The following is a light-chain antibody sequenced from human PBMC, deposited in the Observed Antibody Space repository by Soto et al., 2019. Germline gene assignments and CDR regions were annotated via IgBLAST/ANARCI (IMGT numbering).Light chain of an antibody. CDR1: SSDVGSYNL. CDR2: EGS. V-gene: IGLV2-23*01. J-gene: IGLJ2*01. CDR3: CSYAGSSTFVV. Sequence: QSALTQPASVCGSPGQSITISCTGTSSDVGSYNLVSWYQQYPGKAPKLMIYEGSKRPSGVSNRFSGSKSGNTASLTISGLQAEDEADYYCCSYAGSSTFVVFGGGTQLTVL.